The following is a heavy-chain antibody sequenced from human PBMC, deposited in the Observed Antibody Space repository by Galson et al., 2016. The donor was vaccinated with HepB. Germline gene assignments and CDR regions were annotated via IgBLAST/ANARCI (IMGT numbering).Heavy chain of an antibody. Sequence: SLRLSCAASGFIFSNYGMHWVRQSAGKGPEWVGVVSFNGKVQYYADSVKGRFTISRDNSKNTLYLQMDSLRVEDTALYYCAKEPQKYSSGWYYYNWGQGALVTASS. CDR2: VSFNGKVQ. V-gene: IGHV3-30*18. CDR3: AKEPQKYSSGWYYYN. D-gene: IGHD6-19*01. CDR1: GFIFSNYG. J-gene: IGHJ4*02.